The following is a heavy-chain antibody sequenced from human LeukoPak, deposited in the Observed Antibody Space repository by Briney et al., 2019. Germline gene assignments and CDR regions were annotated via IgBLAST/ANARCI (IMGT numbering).Heavy chain of an antibody. Sequence: GESLKISCKGSGYSFTSYWIGWVRQLPGKGLEWMGIIYPGDSDIGYSPSLQGQVTISADKSISTAYLQWSSLKASGTAMYYCARQFGGNSEFDYWGQGTLVTVPS. CDR3: ARQFGGNSEFDY. J-gene: IGHJ4*02. V-gene: IGHV5-51*01. CDR2: IYPGDSDI. D-gene: IGHD4-23*01. CDR1: GYSFTSYW.